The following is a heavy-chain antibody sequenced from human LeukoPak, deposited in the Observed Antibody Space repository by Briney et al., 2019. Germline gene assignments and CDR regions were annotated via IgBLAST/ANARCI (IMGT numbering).Heavy chain of an antibody. Sequence: PSETLSLTCAVYGGSFSGYYWSWIRQHPGKGLEWIGYIYYSGSTYYNPSLKSRVTISVDTSKNQFSLKLSSVTAADTAVYYCARVPFTSSGDYSGWFDPWGQGTLVTVSS. J-gene: IGHJ5*02. V-gene: IGHV4-31*11. D-gene: IGHD4-4*01. CDR3: ARVPFTSSGDYSGWFDP. CDR2: IYYSGST. CDR1: GGSFSGYY.